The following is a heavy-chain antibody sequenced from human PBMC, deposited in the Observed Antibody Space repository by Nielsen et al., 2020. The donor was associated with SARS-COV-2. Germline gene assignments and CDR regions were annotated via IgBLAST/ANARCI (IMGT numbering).Heavy chain of an antibody. Sequence: SVKVSCKASGGTFSSYAISWVRQAPGQGLEWMGRIIPILGIANYAQKFQGRVTITADKSTSTAYMELSSLRSEDTAVYYCARNADLYGSGPHYYYYYGMDVWGQGTTVTVSS. CDR3: ARNADLYGSGPHYYYYYGMDV. J-gene: IGHJ6*02. D-gene: IGHD3-10*01. CDR1: GGTFSSYA. V-gene: IGHV1-69*04. CDR2: IIPILGIA.